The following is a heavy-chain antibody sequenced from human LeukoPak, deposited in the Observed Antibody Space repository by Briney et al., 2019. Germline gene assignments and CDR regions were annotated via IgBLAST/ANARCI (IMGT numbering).Heavy chain of an antibody. D-gene: IGHD2-15*01. CDR1: GFTFDDYG. CDR2: INWNGGST. Sequence: GGSLRFSCAASGFTFDDYGMSWVRQAPGKGLEWVSGINWNGGSTGYADSVKGRFTISRDNAKNSLYLQMNSLRAEDTAVYYCARAVLTYCSGGSCYSNWFDPWGQGTLVTVSS. V-gene: IGHV3-20*04. CDR3: ARAVLTYCSGGSCYSNWFDP. J-gene: IGHJ5*02.